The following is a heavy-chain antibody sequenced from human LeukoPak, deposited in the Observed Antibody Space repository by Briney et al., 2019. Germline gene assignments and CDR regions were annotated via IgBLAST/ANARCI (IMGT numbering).Heavy chain of an antibody. D-gene: IGHD3-3*01. J-gene: IGHJ6*03. Sequence: PSQTLSLTCTVSGGSISSGGYYWSWIRQPPGKGLEWIGYIYTSGSTNYNPSLKSRVTISVDTSKNQFSLKLSSVTAADTAVYYCARRGPGDYDFWSGYWNYYYMDVWGKGTTVTVSS. V-gene: IGHV4-61*09. CDR3: ARRGPGDYDFWSGYWNYYYMDV. CDR2: IYTSGST. CDR1: GGSISSGGYY.